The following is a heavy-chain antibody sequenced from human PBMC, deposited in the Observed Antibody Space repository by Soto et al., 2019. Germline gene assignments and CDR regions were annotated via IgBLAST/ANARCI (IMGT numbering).Heavy chain of an antibody. V-gene: IGHV1-46*03. CDR1: GYTFTSYY. Sequence: GASVKVSCKASGYTFTSYYMHWVRQAPGQGLEWMGIINPSGGSTSYAQKFQGRVTMTRDTSTSTVYMELSSLRSEDTAVYYCARDFTMVRGVTPYYFDYWGQGTLVTVSS. CDR3: ARDFTMVRGVTPYYFDY. D-gene: IGHD3-10*01. CDR2: INPSGGST. J-gene: IGHJ4*02.